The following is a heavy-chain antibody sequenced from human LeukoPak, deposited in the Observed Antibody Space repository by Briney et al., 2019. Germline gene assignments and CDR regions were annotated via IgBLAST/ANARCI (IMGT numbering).Heavy chain of an antibody. CDR2: IIPIFGTA. D-gene: IGHD5-12*01. V-gene: IGHV1-69*13. Sequence: ASVKVSCKASGGTFSSYAISWVRQAPGQGLEWMGGIIPIFGTANYAQKFQGRVTITADESTSTAYMELSSLRSEDTAVYYCARGPDSGYDLYDAFDIWGQGTMGTVSS. CDR1: GGTFSSYA. CDR3: ARGPDSGYDLYDAFDI. J-gene: IGHJ3*02.